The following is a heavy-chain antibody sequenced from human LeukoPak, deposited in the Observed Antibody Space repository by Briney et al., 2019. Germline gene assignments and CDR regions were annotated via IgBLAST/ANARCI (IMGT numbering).Heavy chain of an antibody. D-gene: IGHD3-3*02. CDR1: GGSTSSYY. Sequence: SETLSLTCTVSGGSTSSYYWSWIRQPPGKGLEWIGYIYYSGSTNYNPSLKSRVTISVDTSKNQFSLKLSSVTAADTAVHYCARTFLGYYFYMDVWGKGTTVTVSS. CDR3: ARTFLGYYFYMDV. CDR2: IYYSGST. J-gene: IGHJ6*03. V-gene: IGHV4-59*01.